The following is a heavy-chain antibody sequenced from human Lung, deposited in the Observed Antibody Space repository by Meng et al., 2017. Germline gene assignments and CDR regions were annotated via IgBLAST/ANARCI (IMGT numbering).Heavy chain of an antibody. CDR3: ARDEDISAAGKLFGDY. D-gene: IGHD6-25*01. J-gene: IGHJ4*02. CDR1: GYNFPDYY. Sequence: VQPVQSGAEVNKPRASVKVTCKPSGYNFPDYYIHWVRRAPGQGLEWMGRINPKSGDTHYAQKFQARVTMTGDTSISTAYMELSGLRSDDTAMYYCARDEDISAAGKLFGDYWGQGTLVTVSS. CDR2: INPKSGDT. V-gene: IGHV1-2*06.